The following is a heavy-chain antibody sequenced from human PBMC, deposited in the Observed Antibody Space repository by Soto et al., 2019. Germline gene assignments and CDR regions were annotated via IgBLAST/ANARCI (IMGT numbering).Heavy chain of an antibody. V-gene: IGHV3-23*01. Sequence: VGSLRLSCAASGFTFSSYAMSWVRQAPGKGLEWVSAISGSGGSTYYADSVKGRFTISRDNSKNTLYLQMNSLRAEDTAVYYCANLYPPRDPTNWFDPWGQGTLVTVSS. D-gene: IGHD2-2*01. CDR1: GFTFSSYA. CDR2: ISGSGGST. J-gene: IGHJ5*02. CDR3: ANLYPPRDPTNWFDP.